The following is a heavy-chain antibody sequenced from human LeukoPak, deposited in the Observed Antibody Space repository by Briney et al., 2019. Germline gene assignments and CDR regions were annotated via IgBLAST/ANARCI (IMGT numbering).Heavy chain of an antibody. J-gene: IGHJ3*02. V-gene: IGHV3-21*01. Sequence: KTGGSLRLSCAASGFTFGSYSMNWVRQAPGKGLEWVSSISSSSSYIYYADSVKGRFTISRDNAKNSLYLQMNSLRAEDTAVYYCASTMYGDYYADAFDIWGQGTMVTVSS. D-gene: IGHD4-17*01. CDR1: GFTFGSYS. CDR2: ISSSSSYI. CDR3: ASTMYGDYYADAFDI.